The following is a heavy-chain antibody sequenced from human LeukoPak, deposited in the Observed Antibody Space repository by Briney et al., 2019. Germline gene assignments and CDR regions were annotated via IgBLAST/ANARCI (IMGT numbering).Heavy chain of an antibody. J-gene: IGHJ4*02. V-gene: IGHV3-9*01. CDR3: AKGTGRYWTFFDY. CDR2: ISWNSGSI. Sequence: GGSLRLSCAASGFTFDDYAMHWVRQAPGKGLEWVSGISWNSGSIDYAGSVKGRFTISRDNAKNSLDLQMSSLRPEDTALYYCAKGTGRYWTFFDYWGQGSLVTVSS. CDR1: GFTFDDYA. D-gene: IGHD1-26*01.